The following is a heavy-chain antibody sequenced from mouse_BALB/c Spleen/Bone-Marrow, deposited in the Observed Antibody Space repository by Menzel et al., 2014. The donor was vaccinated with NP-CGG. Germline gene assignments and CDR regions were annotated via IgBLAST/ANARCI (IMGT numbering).Heavy chain of an antibody. Sequence: EVQVVESGGGLVQPGGSMKLSCVASGFTFSNYWMNWVRQSPEKGLEWVAEIRLKSNNYATHYAESVKGRFTISRDGSKSSVYLQMNNLRAEDTGIYYCTTGFAYWGQGTLVTVSA. J-gene: IGHJ3*01. V-gene: IGHV6-6*02. CDR2: IRLKSNNYAT. CDR3: TTGFAY. CDR1: GFTFSNYW.